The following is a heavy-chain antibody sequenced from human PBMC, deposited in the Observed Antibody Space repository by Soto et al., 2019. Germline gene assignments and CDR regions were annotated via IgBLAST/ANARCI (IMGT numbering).Heavy chain of an antibody. CDR2: IVVGSGNT. CDR1: GPTFTSSA. Sequence: QMQLVQSGPEVKKPGTSVKVSCKASGPTFTSSAVQWVRQARGQRLEWIGWIVVGSGNTNYAQKFPESVTLTSDMSTSTAYMGLSSLRSEATAVYYCAADAPMVSVGSYYGMDVWGQGTTVTVSS. CDR3: AADAPMVSVGSYYGMDV. D-gene: IGHD2-8*01. J-gene: IGHJ6*02. V-gene: IGHV1-58*01.